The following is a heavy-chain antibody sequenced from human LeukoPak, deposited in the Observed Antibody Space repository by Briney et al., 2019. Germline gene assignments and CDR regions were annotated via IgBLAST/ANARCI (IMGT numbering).Heavy chain of an antibody. CDR1: GGSISSYY. V-gene: IGHV4-59*01. D-gene: IGHD6-13*01. CDR2: TYYSGST. CDR3: ARGVFRYFDY. J-gene: IGHJ4*02. Sequence: PSETLSLTCTVSGGSISSYYWSWIRQPPGKGLEWIGYTYYSGSTNYNPSLKSRVTISVDTSKNQFSLKLSSVTAADTAVYYCARGVFRYFDYWGQGTLVTVSS.